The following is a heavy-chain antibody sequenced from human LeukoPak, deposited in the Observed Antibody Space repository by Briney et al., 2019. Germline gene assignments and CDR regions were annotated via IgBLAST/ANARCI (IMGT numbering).Heavy chain of an antibody. D-gene: IGHD6-6*01. V-gene: IGHV1-18*01. J-gene: IGHJ4*02. CDR1: GYTFTSYG. Sequence: ASVKVSCKASGYTFTSYGISWVRQAPGQGLEWMGWISAYNGNTNYAQKLQGRVTMTTDTSTSTAYMELRSLRSDDTAVYYCARVQLEYSSSALLVDYWGQGTLVTVSS. CDR3: ARVQLEYSSSALLVDY. CDR2: ISAYNGNT.